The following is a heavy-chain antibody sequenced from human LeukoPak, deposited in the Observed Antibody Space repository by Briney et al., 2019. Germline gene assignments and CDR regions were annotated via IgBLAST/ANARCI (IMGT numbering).Heavy chain of an antibody. V-gene: IGHV1-2*02. J-gene: IGHJ4*02. D-gene: IGHD3-16*01. Sequence: ASVKVSCKASGYTFSGYYMHWVRQAPGQGLEWMGWINPNSGGTKYVQKFQGRVTMTRDTSISTAYMELSRLRSDDTAVYYCASGSLASYFDHWGQGTLVAVSS. CDR1: GYTFSGYY. CDR3: ASGSLASYFDH. CDR2: INPNSGGT.